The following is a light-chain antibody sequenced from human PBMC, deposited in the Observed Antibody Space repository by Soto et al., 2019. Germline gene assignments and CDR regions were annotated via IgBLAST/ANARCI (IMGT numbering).Light chain of an antibody. CDR2: DVS. J-gene: IGLJ1*01. V-gene: IGLV2-14*03. Sequence: QSALTQPASVSGSPGQSITISCTGTASDVGDYNYVYWYQQHPGKAPKLMIYDVSNRPSGVSNRFSGSKSGNTASLTISGLQADDEADYYCSSYTTSSTPYVFGTGTKLT. CDR1: ASDVGDYNY. CDR3: SSYTTSSTPYV.